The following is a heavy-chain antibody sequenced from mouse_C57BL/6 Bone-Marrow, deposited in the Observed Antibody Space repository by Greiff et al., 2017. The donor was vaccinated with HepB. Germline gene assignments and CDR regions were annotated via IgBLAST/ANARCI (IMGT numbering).Heavy chain of an antibody. J-gene: IGHJ4*01. CDR2: INPSTGYI. Sequence: QVQLQQSGAELAKPGASVKMSCKASGYTITTYWMHWVRQRPGQGLEWIGKINPSTGYIEHNQKFKDKATLTADKSSSTAYMQLSSLTSEDSAVYYCARDRHYSMDYWGRGTSVTVSS. D-gene: IGHD2-14*01. CDR1: GYTITTYW. V-gene: IGHV1-7*01. CDR3: ARDRHYSMDY.